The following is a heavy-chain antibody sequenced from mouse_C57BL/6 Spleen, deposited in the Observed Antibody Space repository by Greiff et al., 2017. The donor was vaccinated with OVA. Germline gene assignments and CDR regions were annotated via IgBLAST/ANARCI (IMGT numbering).Heavy chain of an antibody. Sequence: EVHLVESGGGLVKPGGSLKLSCAASGFTFSDYGMHWVRQAPEKGLEWVAYISSGSSTIYYADTVKGRFTLSRDNAKNTLFLQMTSLRSEDTAMYYCAGNLYYDYDGAFAYWGQGTLVTVSA. D-gene: IGHD2-4*01. CDR3: AGNLYYDYDGAFAY. J-gene: IGHJ3*01. CDR1: GFTFSDYG. V-gene: IGHV5-17*01. CDR2: ISSGSSTI.